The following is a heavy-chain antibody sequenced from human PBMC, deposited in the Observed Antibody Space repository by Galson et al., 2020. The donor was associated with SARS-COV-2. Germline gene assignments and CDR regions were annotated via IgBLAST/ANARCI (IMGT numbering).Heavy chain of an antibody. Sequence: GESLKISCRTSGYSFTNYWIGRVRPMPGKGLEWMGIIYPDDSYTIYSPSFQGQVTISADKSISTAFLQWSSLKASDTAIYYCARHGASSGWYEGIDYWGQGTLVTVSS. CDR1: GYSFTNYW. CDR2: IYPDDSYT. D-gene: IGHD6-19*01. V-gene: IGHV5-51*01. J-gene: IGHJ4*02. CDR3: ARHGASSGWYEGIDY.